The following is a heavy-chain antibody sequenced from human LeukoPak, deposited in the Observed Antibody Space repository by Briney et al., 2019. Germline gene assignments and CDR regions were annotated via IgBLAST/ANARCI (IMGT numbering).Heavy chain of an antibody. J-gene: IGHJ4*02. Sequence: SVKVSCKASGGTFSSYAISWVRQAPGQGLEWMGRIIPILGIANYAQKFQGRVTIAADKSTSTAYMELSSLRSEDTAVYYCARGTWELVDYWGQGTLVTVSS. CDR1: GGTFSSYA. D-gene: IGHD1-26*01. CDR2: IIPILGIA. CDR3: ARGTWELVDY. V-gene: IGHV1-69*04.